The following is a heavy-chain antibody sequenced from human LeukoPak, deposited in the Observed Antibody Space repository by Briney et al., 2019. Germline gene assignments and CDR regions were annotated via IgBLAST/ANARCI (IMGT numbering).Heavy chain of an antibody. CDR2: IRGSGGST. J-gene: IGHJ4*02. CDR3: AGNLDTAMAWVDY. V-gene: IGHV3-23*01. D-gene: IGHD5-18*01. Sequence: GGSLRLSCAASGFTFTIYGMNWLRQAPGKGLEWVSAIRGSGGSTYYADSVKGRFTISRDNSKNTLYLQMNSLRAEDTAVYYCAGNLDTAMAWVDYWGQGTLVTVSS. CDR1: GFTFTIYG.